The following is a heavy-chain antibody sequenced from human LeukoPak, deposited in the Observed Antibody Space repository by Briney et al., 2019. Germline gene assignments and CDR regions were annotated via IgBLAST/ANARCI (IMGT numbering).Heavy chain of an antibody. CDR3: AKVIDSYGQGDI. CDR1: GXTFSSYA. V-gene: IGHV3-23*01. J-gene: IGHJ3*02. Sequence: GGSLRLSCIASGXTFSSYAMTWVRQAPGKGLEWVSGISISGASTYYADSVKGRFTISRDNSKNTLYLQMNSLRAEDTAVYYCAKVIDSYGQGDIWGQGTMVTVSS. D-gene: IGHD5-18*01. CDR2: ISISGAST.